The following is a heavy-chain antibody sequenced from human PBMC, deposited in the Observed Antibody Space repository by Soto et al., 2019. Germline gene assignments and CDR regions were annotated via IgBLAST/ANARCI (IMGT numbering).Heavy chain of an antibody. CDR1: GGSISSGGYS. D-gene: IGHD6-25*01. CDR2: IYYSGST. Sequence: QVQLQESGPGLVKPSQTLSLTCTVSGGSISSGGYSWRWIRQHPGKGLEWIGYIYYSGSTYYNPSLKRRVTISVDTSKNQFSLQLSSVTAADAAVYYCATGVQAENWFDPWGQGTLVTVSS. J-gene: IGHJ5*02. CDR3: ATGVQAENWFDP. V-gene: IGHV4-31*03.